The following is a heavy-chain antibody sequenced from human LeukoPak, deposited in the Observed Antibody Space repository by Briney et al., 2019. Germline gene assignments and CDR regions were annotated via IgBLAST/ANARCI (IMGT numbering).Heavy chain of an antibody. CDR2: IYYSGRT. J-gene: IGHJ4*02. D-gene: IGHD5-24*01. Sequence: SETLSLTCTVSGGSISSYYWSWIRQPPGKGPEWIGYIYYSGRTNYNPSLKSRVTISVDTSKNQLSLKLSSVTAADTAVYYCARGGRDGYTLYPFDYWGQGTLVTVSS. CDR1: GGSISSYY. CDR3: ARGGRDGYTLYPFDY. V-gene: IGHV4-59*08.